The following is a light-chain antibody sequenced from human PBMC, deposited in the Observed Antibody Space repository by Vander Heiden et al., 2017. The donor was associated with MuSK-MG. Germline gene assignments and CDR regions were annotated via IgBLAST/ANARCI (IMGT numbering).Light chain of an antibody. CDR1: ASVSSSY. Sequence: EIVLPQSPGPLSLSPGARATLPRRARASVSSSYVGWYQQRPGQAPRLLIYGTSNRATGVPARFSGSASGADFTLTINGLGPEDFAVYYCQQYAASPQTFGQGTKVE. V-gene: IGKV3-20*01. CDR2: GTS. J-gene: IGKJ1*01. CDR3: QQYAASPQT.